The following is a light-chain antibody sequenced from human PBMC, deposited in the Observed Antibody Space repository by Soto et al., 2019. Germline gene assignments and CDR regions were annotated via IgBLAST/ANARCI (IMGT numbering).Light chain of an antibody. CDR1: QTLSGK. CDR2: DTS. CDR3: QQYNDYWT. Sequence: IHLTQSPSTVSASVGDRVTITCRASQTLSGKLAWYQQKPGKAPRVLISDTSSLQDGVPSRFGGSGSGTEYTLTIRGLQVDDFATYYCQQYNDYWTFGQGTKVEIK. J-gene: IGKJ1*01. V-gene: IGKV1-5*01.